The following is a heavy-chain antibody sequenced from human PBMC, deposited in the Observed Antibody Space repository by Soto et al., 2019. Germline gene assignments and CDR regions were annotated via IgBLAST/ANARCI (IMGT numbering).Heavy chain of an antibody. J-gene: IGHJ6*02. D-gene: IGHD2-2*01. V-gene: IGHV5-51*01. CDR2: IYPGDSDT. Sequence: PGESLKISCKGSGYSFTSYWIGWVRQMPGKGLEWMGIIYPGDSDTRYSPSFQGQVTISADKSISTAYLQWSSLKASDTAMYYCARLPQYCSIIIFYAYYYYGMVVWGQGTTVNVFS. CDR1: GYSFTSYW. CDR3: ARLPQYCSIIIFYAYYYYGMVV.